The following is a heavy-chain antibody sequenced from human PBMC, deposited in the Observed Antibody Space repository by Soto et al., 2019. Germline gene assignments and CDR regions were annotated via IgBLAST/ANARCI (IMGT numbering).Heavy chain of an antibody. CDR2: INHRGST. V-gene: IGHV4-34*01. D-gene: IGHD3-10*01. CDR3: ARSGIGWFDP. J-gene: IGHJ5*02. CDR1: GGSFSGYY. Sequence: PSETLSLTCAVYGGSFSGYYWSCIRQPPGKGLEWIGEINHRGSTNYNPSLKSRVTISVDTSKNQFSLKLSSVTAADTAVYYCARSGIGWFDPWGQGTLVTVSS.